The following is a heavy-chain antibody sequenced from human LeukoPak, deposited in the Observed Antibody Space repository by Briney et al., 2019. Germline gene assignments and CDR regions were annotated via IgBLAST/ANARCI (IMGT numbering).Heavy chain of an antibody. CDR1: GGSISSGDYY. CDR3: ARVSSEGYCSSTSCLGPLDY. J-gene: IGHJ4*02. CDR2: IYYSGST. D-gene: IGHD2-2*01. V-gene: IGHV4-30-4*08. Sequence: SQTLSLXCTVSGGSISSGDYYWSWIRQPPGKGLEWIGYIYYSGSTYYNPSLKSRVTISVDTSKNRFSLKLSSVTAADTAVYYCARVSSEGYCSSTSCLGPLDYWGQGTLVTVSS.